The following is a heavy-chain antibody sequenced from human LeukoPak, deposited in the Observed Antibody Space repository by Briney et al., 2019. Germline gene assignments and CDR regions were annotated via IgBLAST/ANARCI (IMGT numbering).Heavy chain of an antibody. D-gene: IGHD3-9*01. CDR3: AKDPSYDISSPGY. Sequence: GGSLRLSCAASGFTFSSYTMSWVRQAPGKGLEWVSAISGSGGSTYYADSVKGRFTISRDNSKNTLYLQMNSLRAEDTAVYYCAKDPSYDISSPGYWGQGTLVTVSS. V-gene: IGHV3-23*01. J-gene: IGHJ4*02. CDR1: GFTFSSYT. CDR2: ISGSGGST.